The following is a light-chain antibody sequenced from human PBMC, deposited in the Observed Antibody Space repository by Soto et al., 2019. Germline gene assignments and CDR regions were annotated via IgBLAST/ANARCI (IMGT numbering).Light chain of an antibody. V-gene: IGKV3-15*01. CDR3: QQYNTWPPTWT. CDR1: QSVSSN. Sequence: EIVMTQSPATLSVSPGERATLSCRASQSVSSNLAWYQRKPGQAPRLLIYGASTRATGIPARFSGSGSGTEFTLTISSLQSEDFAIYYCQQYNTWPPTWTFGQGTKVEIK. J-gene: IGKJ1*01. CDR2: GAS.